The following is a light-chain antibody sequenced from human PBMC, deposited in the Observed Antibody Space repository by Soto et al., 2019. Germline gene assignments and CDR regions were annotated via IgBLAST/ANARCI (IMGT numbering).Light chain of an antibody. V-gene: IGKV1-5*01. CDR3: QQYNSYSPRT. CDR1: QSISSW. Sequence: IQKPQSDYKLSASVGDRVTITCRASQSISSWLAWYQQKPGKAPKLLIYDASSLESGVPSRFSGSGSGTEFTLTISSLQPDDFATYYFQQYNSYSPRTFGQGTKVDIK. CDR2: DAS. J-gene: IGKJ1*01.